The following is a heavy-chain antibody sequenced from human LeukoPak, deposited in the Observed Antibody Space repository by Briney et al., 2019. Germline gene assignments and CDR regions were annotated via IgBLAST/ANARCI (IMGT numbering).Heavy chain of an antibody. D-gene: IGHD3-3*01. Sequence: GRSLRLSCAASGFSFDNYAMSWVRQTPGKGLEWVSAIGGSGSDTSYTDSVKGRFTISRDNSKSTLYLQMNSLRAEDTAVYHCAKTLRDLEWLTGELDVWGQGTAVTVSS. CDR2: IGGSGSDT. CDR3: AKTLRDLEWLTGELDV. CDR1: GFSFDNYA. V-gene: IGHV3-23*01. J-gene: IGHJ6*02.